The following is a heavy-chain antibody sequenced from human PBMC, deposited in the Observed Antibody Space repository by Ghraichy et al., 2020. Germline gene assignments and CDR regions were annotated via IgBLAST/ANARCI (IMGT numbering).Heavy chain of an antibody. Sequence: GVSLRLSCTVSEFTFRNYAMNWVRQAPGKGLEWVSYVSSSSETKYYSDSVKGRFTISRDNVKNLLFLQMNSLRAEDTAVYYCVREYQLLLDYWGQGALVTVSS. CDR2: VSSSSETK. CDR3: VREYQLLLDY. D-gene: IGHD2-2*01. V-gene: IGHV3-48*01. CDR1: EFTFRNYA. J-gene: IGHJ4*02.